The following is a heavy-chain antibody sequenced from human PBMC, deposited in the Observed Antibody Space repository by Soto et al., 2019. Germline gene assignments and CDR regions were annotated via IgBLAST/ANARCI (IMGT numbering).Heavy chain of an antibody. V-gene: IGHV1-2*04. CDR1: GYTFTGYY. D-gene: IGHD3-3*01. J-gene: IGHJ4*02. CDR3: ARLRQYYDFWSGYHSDEYYFDY. Sequence: ASVKVSCKASGYTFTGYYMHWVRQAPGQGLEWMGWINPNSGGTNYAQKFQGWVTMTRDTSISTAYMELSRLRSDDTAVYYCARLRQYYDFWSGYHSDEYYFDYWGQGTLVTVSS. CDR2: INPNSGGT.